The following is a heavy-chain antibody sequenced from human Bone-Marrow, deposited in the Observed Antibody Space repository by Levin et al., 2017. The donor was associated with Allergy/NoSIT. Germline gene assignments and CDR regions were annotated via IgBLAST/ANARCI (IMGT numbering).Heavy chain of an antibody. Sequence: PGGSLRLSCAASGFTVSSNYMSWVRQAPGKGLEWVSVIYSCGSTYYADSVKGRFTISRDNSKNTLYLQMNSLRAEDTAVYYCALNLELRGYFDYWGQGTLVTVSS. CDR1: GFTVSSNY. J-gene: IGHJ4*02. CDR3: ALNLELRGYFDY. CDR2: IYSCGST. V-gene: IGHV3-66*03. D-gene: IGHD1-7*01.